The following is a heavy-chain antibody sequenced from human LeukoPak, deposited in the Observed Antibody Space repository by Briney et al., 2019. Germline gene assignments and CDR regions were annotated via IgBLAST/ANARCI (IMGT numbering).Heavy chain of an antibody. Sequence: PGTSLRLFCAASGFPFTTYGMHWARQAPGKGLVWVAVVWYDGSYKYYSDSVKGRFTISRDNSKSTLSLQMNGLRAEDTAVYFCVREAGIAVYYFDNWGQGTLVTVPS. V-gene: IGHV3-33*01. J-gene: IGHJ4*02. CDR2: VWYDGSYK. CDR3: VREAGIAVYYFDN. CDR1: GFPFTTYG. D-gene: IGHD6-19*01.